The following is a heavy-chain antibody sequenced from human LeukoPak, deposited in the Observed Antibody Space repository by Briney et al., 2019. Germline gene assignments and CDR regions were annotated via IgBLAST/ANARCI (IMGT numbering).Heavy chain of an antibody. Sequence: GRSLRLSCAASGFAFSSYGMHWVRQAPGKGLEWVAVISYDGSNKYYADSVKGRFTISRDNSKNTLYLQMNSLRAEDTAVYYCAKDDLEYYGSGSNPDSSFDYWGQGTLVTVSS. CDR3: AKDDLEYYGSGSNPDSSFDY. V-gene: IGHV3-30*18. CDR2: ISYDGSNK. D-gene: IGHD3-10*01. CDR1: GFAFSSYG. J-gene: IGHJ4*02.